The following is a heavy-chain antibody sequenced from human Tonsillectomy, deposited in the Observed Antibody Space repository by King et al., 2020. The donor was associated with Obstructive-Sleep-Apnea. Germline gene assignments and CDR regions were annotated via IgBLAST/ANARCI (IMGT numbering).Heavy chain of an antibody. D-gene: IGHD3-9*01. CDR2: IYYSGST. Sequence: QLQESGPGLVKPSETLSLTCTVSGGSISSSRYYWGWIRQPPGKGLEWIGNIYYSGSTYYNPSLKSRVTISVDTSKNKNQFSLKLSSVTAADTAVYYCARGRDILTEDAFDIWGQGKMVTVSS. CDR1: GGSISSSRYY. V-gene: IGHV4-39*07. CDR3: ARGRDILTEDAFDI. J-gene: IGHJ3*02.